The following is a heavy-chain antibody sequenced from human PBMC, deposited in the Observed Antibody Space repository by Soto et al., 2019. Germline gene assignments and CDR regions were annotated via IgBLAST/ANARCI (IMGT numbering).Heavy chain of an antibody. CDR1: GGSISSGDYY. D-gene: IGHD1-26*01. Sequence: SETLCLTCSVSGGSISSGDYYGSWIRQPPGKGLEWIGNIYYSGSTYYNPSLKSRLIISVDTSKNQFSLKLRPVTAADAGVYYCAREYKGCGSYHNDPHLDYRGQGT. CDR2: IYYSGST. J-gene: IGHJ4*02. CDR3: AREYKGCGSYHNDPHLDY. V-gene: IGHV4-30-4*01.